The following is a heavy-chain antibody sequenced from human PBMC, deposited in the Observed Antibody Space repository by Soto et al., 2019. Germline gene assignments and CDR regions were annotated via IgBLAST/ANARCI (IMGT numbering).Heavy chain of an antibody. CDR3: AHLVVAGLTYYFDY. Sequence: SGPTLVNPTQTLTLTCTFSGFSLSTSAVGVGWIRQPPGKALEWLAFIYWDDDKRYSPSLKSSLTITKDTSKNQVVLAMTNMDPVDTSTYYCAHLVVAGLTYYFDYWGQGTPVTVSS. CDR2: IYWDDDK. V-gene: IGHV2-5*02. D-gene: IGHD2-15*01. CDR1: GFSLSTSAVG. J-gene: IGHJ4*02.